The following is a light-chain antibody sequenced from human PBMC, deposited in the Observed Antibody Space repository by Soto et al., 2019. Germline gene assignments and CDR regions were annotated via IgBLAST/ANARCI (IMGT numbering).Light chain of an antibody. Sequence: DIVLTQSPGTLSLSPGERVTLSCRTSQSVSSSYLAWYQQKPGQAPRLLIYETSSRASGIPERFSGRGSGTDFTLIISRLEPEDFAVYYCQQYGSSTYTFGQGTKLEIK. CDR3: QQYGSSTYT. J-gene: IGKJ2*01. CDR2: ETS. CDR1: QSVSSSY. V-gene: IGKV3-20*01.